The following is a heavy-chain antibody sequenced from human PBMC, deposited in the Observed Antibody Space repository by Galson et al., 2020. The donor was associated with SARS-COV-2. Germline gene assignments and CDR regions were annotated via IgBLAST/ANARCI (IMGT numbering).Heavy chain of an antibody. D-gene: IGHD3-3*01. Sequence: GRSLRLSCAASGFNFSPYAMTWVRQAPGRGLEWVSSVSGTGFGTFYADSVNGRFTISRDNSKNTLHLQMNSPRAEDTAIYYCAKDYYNFWRGTYYGTEYFQDWGQGTLVTVSS. CDR3: AKDYYNFWRGTYYGTEYFQD. CDR1: GFNFSPYA. CDR2: VSGTGFGT. V-gene: IGHV3-23*01. J-gene: IGHJ1*01.